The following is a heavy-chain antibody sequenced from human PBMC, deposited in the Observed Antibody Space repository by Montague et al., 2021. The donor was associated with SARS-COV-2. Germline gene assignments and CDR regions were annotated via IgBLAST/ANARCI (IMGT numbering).Heavy chain of an antibody. CDR3: AHRSLELLWFGWGY. D-gene: IGHD3-10*01. CDR1: GFSLSTSGVG. J-gene: IGHJ4*02. CDR2: IYWDDDK. Sequence: PALVKPTQTLTLTCTFSGFSLSTSGVGVGWIRQPPGKALEWLALIYWDDDKRYSPSLKSGLTITKNTSKNQVVLTMTNMDPVDTATYYCAHRSLELLWFGWGYWGQGTLVTVSS. V-gene: IGHV2-5*02.